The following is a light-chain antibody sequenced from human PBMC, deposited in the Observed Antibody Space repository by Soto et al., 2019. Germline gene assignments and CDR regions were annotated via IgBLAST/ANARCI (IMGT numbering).Light chain of an antibody. CDR2: EVS. CDR1: SSDVGGYHY. CDR3: SSYAGTNNYV. V-gene: IGLV2-8*01. Sequence: QSALTQPPSASGSPGQSVTISCTGTSSDVGGYHYVSWYQQHPGKAPKLIIYEVSKRPSGVPDRFSGSKSGNTASLTVSGLQAEDEADYYCSSYAGTNNYVFGTGTKVTVL. J-gene: IGLJ1*01.